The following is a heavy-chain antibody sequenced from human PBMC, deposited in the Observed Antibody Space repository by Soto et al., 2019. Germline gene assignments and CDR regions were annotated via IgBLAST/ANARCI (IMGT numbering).Heavy chain of an antibody. V-gene: IGHV2-5*02. Sequence: QITLKESGPTLVKPTQTLTVTCTFSGFSLDTSGEGVGWIRQPPGKPPGGLALIYWDDDKGYSPSLKSRLTITKDTSKNQVVLTMTNMGPVDTATYYCAHRQGTVTAFLAFDSWGQGTMVTVSS. J-gene: IGHJ3*02. D-gene: IGHD4-17*01. CDR3: AHRQGTVTAFLAFDS. CDR1: GFSLDTSGEG. CDR2: IYWDDDK.